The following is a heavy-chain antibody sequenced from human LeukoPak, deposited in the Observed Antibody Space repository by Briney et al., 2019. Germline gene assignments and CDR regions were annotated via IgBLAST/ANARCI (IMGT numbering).Heavy chain of an antibody. CDR3: ARDKSAGADTGSSFYY. J-gene: IGHJ4*02. D-gene: IGHD3-10*01. V-gene: IGHV3-7*03. CDR2: IKQDGSVK. CDR1: GFSFSGYW. Sequence: GGSLRLSCAASGFSFSGYWMSWVRQTPGKGLEWVANIKQDGSVKNSVDSMKGRFTISRDNTKNSLYLEMNSLKAEDTAVYYCARDKSAGADTGSSFYYWGQGALVTVSS.